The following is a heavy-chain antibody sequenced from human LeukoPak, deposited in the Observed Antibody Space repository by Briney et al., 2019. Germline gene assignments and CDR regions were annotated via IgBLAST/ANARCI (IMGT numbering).Heavy chain of an antibody. CDR3: ARNQGNRWLYFDY. CDR1: GASITKNY. J-gene: IGHJ4*02. Sequence: SETLSLTCTVSGASITKNYWSWFRKPPGKGLEWLGYVQHTGSTNYNPSLSGRLTISLDTSKTRYSLRLSSVTAADTAVYYCARNQGNRWLYFDYWGQGTLVTVSS. D-gene: IGHD3-22*01. CDR2: VQHTGST. V-gene: IGHV4-59*01.